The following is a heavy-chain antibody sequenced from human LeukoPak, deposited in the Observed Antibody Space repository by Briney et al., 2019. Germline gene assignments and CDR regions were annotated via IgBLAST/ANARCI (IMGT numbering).Heavy chain of an antibody. CDR3: ARGDSSGHHDL. CDR1: GFAFSTYY. V-gene: IGHV3-30*01. CDR2: ISPDGSNK. Sequence: GGSLRLSCAASGFAFSTYYIHWVRQAPGKGLEWLAVISPDGSNKYFADSVNGRFTISRDNSKNTIFLQMNSLRVEDTSIYYCARGDSSGHHDLWGQGALVTVSS. J-gene: IGHJ4*02. D-gene: IGHD3-22*01.